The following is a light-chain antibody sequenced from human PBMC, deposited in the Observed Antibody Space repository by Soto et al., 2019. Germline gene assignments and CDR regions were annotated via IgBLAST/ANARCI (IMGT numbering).Light chain of an antibody. CDR1: QTVSRS. J-gene: IGKJ2*01. Sequence: EIVMTQSPAALSLSPGERATLSCRASQTVSRSFAWYQQKPGQAPRLLIYAASTRATGIPDRFSGSGSGTDFSLTISGLQSEDFAVYYCQQYIDWPPYTFGQGTKLEIK. V-gene: IGKV3D-15*01. CDR2: AAS. CDR3: QQYIDWPPYT.